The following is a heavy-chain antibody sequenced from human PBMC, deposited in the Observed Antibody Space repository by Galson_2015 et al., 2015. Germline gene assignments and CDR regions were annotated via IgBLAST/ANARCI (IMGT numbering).Heavy chain of an antibody. CDR3: ARQTADGYKLDF. D-gene: IGHD5-24*01. Sequence: SVKVSCKASGYTFTGHYLHWVRQAPGQGLEWMRWLHPNSANTNYAQNFQAWVTMTWDTPISTAYLEVSRLRSDDTAVYYCARQTADGYKLDFWGQGTLVTVSS. J-gene: IGHJ4*02. CDR1: GYTFTGHY. V-gene: IGHV1-2*04. CDR2: LHPNSANT.